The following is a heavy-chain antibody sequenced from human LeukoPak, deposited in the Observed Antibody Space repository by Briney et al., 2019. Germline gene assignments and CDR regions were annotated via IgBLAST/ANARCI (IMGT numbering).Heavy chain of an antibody. Sequence: ASVKVSCKTSGYTFTGYYIHWVRQAPGQGLGWMGWISPDNGDTNYAQKFQGRVTMTRDTSIGTAYMELSRLKYDDTAVYYCSRRMAVAATFDYWGQGTLVTVSS. J-gene: IGHJ4*02. V-gene: IGHV1-2*02. CDR1: GYTFTGYY. D-gene: IGHD6-19*01. CDR2: ISPDNGDT. CDR3: SRRMAVAATFDY.